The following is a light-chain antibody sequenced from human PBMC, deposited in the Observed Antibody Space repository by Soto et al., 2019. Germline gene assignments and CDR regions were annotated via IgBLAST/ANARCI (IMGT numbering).Light chain of an antibody. CDR3: QQYDTSWT. CDR2: KAS. J-gene: IGKJ1*01. Sequence: DIQMTQSPSTLSASVGDRVTITCRASQSINNWLAWYQQKPGKAPKLLLYKASKLDIGVPSRFSGRGSGTEFTLTISSLQPDDFATYYCQQYDTSWTFGQGTKVEIK. V-gene: IGKV1-5*03. CDR1: QSINNW.